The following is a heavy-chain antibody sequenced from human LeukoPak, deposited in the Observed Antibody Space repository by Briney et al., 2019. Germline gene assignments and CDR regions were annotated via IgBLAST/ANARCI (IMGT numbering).Heavy chain of an antibody. D-gene: IGHD3-9*01. CDR3: ARHRGDYDILTGGWYYYYYGMDV. V-gene: IGHV4-4*07. CDR1: GGSISSYY. J-gene: IGHJ6*02. CDR2: IYSSGST. Sequence: SETLSLTCTVSGGSISSYYWSWIRQPAGKGLEWIGRIYSSGSTNYNPSLKSRVTMSVDTSKDQFSLKLSSVTAADTAVYYCARHRGDYDILTGGWYYYYYGMDVWGQGTTVTVSS.